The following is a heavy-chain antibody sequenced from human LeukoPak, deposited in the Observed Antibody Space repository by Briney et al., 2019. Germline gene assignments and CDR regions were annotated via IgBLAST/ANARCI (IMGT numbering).Heavy chain of an antibody. CDR3: ANLAYPGRDF. V-gene: IGHV3-23*01. Sequence: GGSLRLSCAASGFTFDTYAMTWVRQAPGKGLEWISAISAGGDNTFYAASVRGRFTVSRDNAKNTLYLQMSSLRVDDTAFYFCANLAYPGRDFWGQGVLVTVSS. J-gene: IGHJ4*02. CDR2: ISAGGDNT. D-gene: IGHD1-1*01. CDR1: GFTFDTYA.